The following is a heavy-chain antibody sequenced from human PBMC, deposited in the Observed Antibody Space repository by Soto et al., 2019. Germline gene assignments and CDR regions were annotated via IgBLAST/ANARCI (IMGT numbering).Heavy chain of an antibody. J-gene: IGHJ5*02. CDR1: GGSISSGDYY. CDR3: ARERPLRFEVGWFDP. Sequence: PSETLSLTCAVSGGSISSGDYYWSWIRQPPGKGLEWIGYIYYSGSTYYNPSLKSRVTISVDTSKNQFSLKLSSVTAADTAVYYCARERPLRFEVGWFDPWGQGTLVTVSS. CDR2: IYYSGST. D-gene: IGHD5-12*01. V-gene: IGHV4-30-4*01.